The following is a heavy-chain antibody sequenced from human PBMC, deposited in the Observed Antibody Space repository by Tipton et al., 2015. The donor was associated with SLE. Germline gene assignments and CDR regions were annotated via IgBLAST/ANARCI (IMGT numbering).Heavy chain of an antibody. V-gene: IGHV3-7*01. Sequence: SLRLSCAASGFTFSSYSMNWVRQAPGKGLEWVANIKQDGSEKYYVDSVKGRFTISRDNAKNSLYLQMNSLRAEDTAVYYCARRGRLSHDYWGQGTLVTVSS. CDR3: ARRGRLSHDY. CDR1: GFTFSSYS. CDR2: IKQDGSEK. D-gene: IGHD6-25*01. J-gene: IGHJ4*02.